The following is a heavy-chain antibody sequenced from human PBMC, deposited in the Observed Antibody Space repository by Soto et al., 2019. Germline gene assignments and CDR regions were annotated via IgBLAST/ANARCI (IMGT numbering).Heavy chain of an antibody. CDR1: GGTFSSYA. J-gene: IGHJ6*02. V-gene: IGHV1-69*13. D-gene: IGHD5-18*01. Sequence: ASVKVSCKASGGTFSSYAISWVRQAPGQGLEWMGGIIPIFGTANYAQKFQGRVTITADESTSTAYMELSSLRSEDTAVYYCARDTAMAYYYYGMDVWGQGTTVTVSS. CDR2: IIPIFGTA. CDR3: ARDTAMAYYYYGMDV.